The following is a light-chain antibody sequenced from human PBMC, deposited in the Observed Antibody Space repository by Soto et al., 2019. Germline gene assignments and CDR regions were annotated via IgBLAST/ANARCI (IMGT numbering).Light chain of an antibody. CDR2: GSS. V-gene: IGKV3-11*01. Sequence: TALTQSPGTLPLSPGERATLSCRASQNVSSNLLVWYQQHPGQAPRLLIYGSSNRATGVPVRFSGSGSGTDFTLTLNSLEPEDFAVYYCQQRSNWPPPITFGQGTRMEIK. J-gene: IGKJ5*01. CDR3: QQRSNWPPPIT. CDR1: QNVSSN.